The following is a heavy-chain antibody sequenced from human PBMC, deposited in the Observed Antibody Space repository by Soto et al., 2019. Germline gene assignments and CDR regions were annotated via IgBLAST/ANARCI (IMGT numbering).Heavy chain of an antibody. D-gene: IGHD3-3*01. J-gene: IGHJ6*03. V-gene: IGHV4-34*01. CDR2: INHSGST. CDR1: GGSFSGYY. CDR3: ARTHYDFWSGYYDYYYMDV. Sequence: PSETLSLTCAVYGGSFSGYYWSWIRQPPGKGLEWIGEINHSGSTNYNPSLKSRVTISVDTSKNQFSLKLSSVTAADTAVYYCARTHYDFWSGYYDYYYMDVWGKGTTVTVSS.